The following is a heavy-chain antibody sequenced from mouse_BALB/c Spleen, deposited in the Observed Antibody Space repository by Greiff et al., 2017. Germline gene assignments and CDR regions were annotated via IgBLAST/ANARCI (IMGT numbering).Heavy chain of an antibody. V-gene: IGHV5-4*02. CDR2: ISDGGSYT. J-gene: IGHJ3*01. Sequence: EVKLVESGGGLVKPGGSLKLSCAASGFTFSDYYMYWVRQTPEKRLEWVATISDGGSYTYYPDSVKGRFTISRDNAKNNLYLQMSSLKSEDTAMYYCARDGGSRRTWFAYWGQGTLVTVSA. CDR3: ARDGGSRRTWFAY. D-gene: IGHD1-1*01. CDR1: GFTFSDYY.